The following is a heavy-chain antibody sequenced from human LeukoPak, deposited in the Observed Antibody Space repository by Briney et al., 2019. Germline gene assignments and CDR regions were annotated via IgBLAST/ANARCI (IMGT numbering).Heavy chain of an antibody. D-gene: IGHD3-3*01. V-gene: IGHV4-4*02. CDR1: GGSVSSDNW. Sequence: SGTLSLTCAVSGGSVSSDNWWSWVRQPPGKGLEWIGEINHSGSTNYNPSLKGRVTISVDTSKNQFSLKLSSVTAADTAVYYCARRGDFWSGYYKWFDPWGQGTLVTVS. CDR3: ARRGDFWSGYYKWFDP. J-gene: IGHJ5*02. CDR2: INHSGST.